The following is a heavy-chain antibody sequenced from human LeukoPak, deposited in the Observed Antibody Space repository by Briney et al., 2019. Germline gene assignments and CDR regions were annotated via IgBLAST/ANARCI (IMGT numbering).Heavy chain of an antibody. CDR3: AKDRRPHSGWYVDYFDY. CDR2: ISYDGSNK. Sequence: PGGSLRLSCAASGFTFSSYAMHWVRQAPGKGLEWVAVISYDGSNKYYADSVKGRFTISRDNSKNTLYLQMNSLRAEDTALYYCAKDRRPHSGWYVDYFDYWGQGTLVTVSS. J-gene: IGHJ4*02. V-gene: IGHV3-30-3*01. CDR1: GFTFSSYA. D-gene: IGHD6-19*01.